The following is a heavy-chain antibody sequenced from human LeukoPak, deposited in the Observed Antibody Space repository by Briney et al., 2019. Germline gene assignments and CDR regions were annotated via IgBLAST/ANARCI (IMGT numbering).Heavy chain of an antibody. CDR1: GYTFTSYG. CDR3: ARDKEGVSRVDY. CDR2: ISAYNGNT. V-gene: IGHV1-18*01. J-gene: IGHJ4*02. Sequence: GPVKVSCKASGYTFTSYGISWVRQAPGQGLEWMGWISAYNGNTNYAQKLQGRVTMTTDTSTSTAYMELRSLRSDDTAVYYCARDKEGVSRVDYWGQGTLVTVSS. D-gene: IGHD3-10*01.